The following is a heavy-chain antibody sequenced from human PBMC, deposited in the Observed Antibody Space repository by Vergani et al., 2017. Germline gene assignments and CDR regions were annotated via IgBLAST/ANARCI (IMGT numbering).Heavy chain of an antibody. CDR2: IIPIFGTA. Sequence: QVQLVQSGAEVKKPGSSGKVSCKASGGTFSSYAISWVRQAPGQGLEWMGGIIPIFGTANYAQKFQGRVTITADDSTSTAYMELSSLRSEDTAVYYCARGMVRGVIMIMDYGMDVWGQGTTVTVSS. CDR1: GGTFSSYA. J-gene: IGHJ6*02. D-gene: IGHD3-10*01. CDR3: ARGMVRGVIMIMDYGMDV. V-gene: IGHV1-69*12.